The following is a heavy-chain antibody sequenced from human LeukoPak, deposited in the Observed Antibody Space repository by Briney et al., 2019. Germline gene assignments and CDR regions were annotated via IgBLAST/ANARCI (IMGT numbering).Heavy chain of an antibody. CDR1: GFTFSSYA. J-gene: IGHJ4*01. Sequence: PGGSLRLSCAASGFTFSSYAMSWVRQAPGKGLEGVAFIRYDGSNKYYADSVRGRFTISRDNSRNTLYLQMNSLRAEDTAVFYCAKNPHIYGSVSYIAYWGHGTLVTVSS. CDR3: AKNPHIYGSVSYIAY. CDR2: IRYDGSNK. D-gene: IGHD3-10*01. V-gene: IGHV3-30*02.